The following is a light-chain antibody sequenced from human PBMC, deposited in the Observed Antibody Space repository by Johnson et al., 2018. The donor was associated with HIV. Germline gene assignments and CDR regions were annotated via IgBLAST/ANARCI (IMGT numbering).Light chain of an antibody. CDR1: SSNIGNNY. Sequence: QSVLTQPPSVSAAPGQKVTISCSGSSSNIGNNYVSWYQQLPGTAPKLLIYENNKRPSGIPDRFSGSKSGTSATLGITGLQTGDEADYYCGTWDSSLSAHVFGTGTKV. CDR3: GTWDSSLSAHV. CDR2: ENN. J-gene: IGLJ1*01. V-gene: IGLV1-51*02.